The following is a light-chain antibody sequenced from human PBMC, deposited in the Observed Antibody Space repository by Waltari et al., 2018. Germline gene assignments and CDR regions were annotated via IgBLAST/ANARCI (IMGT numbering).Light chain of an antibody. Sequence: SYELTQPLSVSVALGQTATITCGGSNIGGKKGHWYQQKSGTAPGLVGYTNSNWPSGIPERCSGSSSGNTATLTISRARAGDEADYYCQVWDSNIWVFGGGTKLTVL. CDR2: TNS. J-gene: IGLJ3*02. CDR3: QVWDSNIWV. CDR1: NIGGKK. V-gene: IGLV3-9*01.